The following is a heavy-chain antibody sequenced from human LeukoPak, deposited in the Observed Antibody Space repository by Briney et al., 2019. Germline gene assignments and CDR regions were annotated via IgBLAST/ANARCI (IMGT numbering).Heavy chain of an antibody. CDR3: TTDLRWELPGWNY. CDR2: IKSKTGGGTT. J-gene: IGHJ4*02. D-gene: IGHD1-26*01. CDR1: GFTFSNAW. Sequence: GGSLRLSCAVSGFTFSNAWMSWVRQAPGKGPEWVGRIKSKTGGGTTDYAAPVKGRFTISRDDSKNTLYLQMNSLKTEDTAVYYCTTDLRWELPGWNYWGQGTLVTVSS. V-gene: IGHV3-15*01.